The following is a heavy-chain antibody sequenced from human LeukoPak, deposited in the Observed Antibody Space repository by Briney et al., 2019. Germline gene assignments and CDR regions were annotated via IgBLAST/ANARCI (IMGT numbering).Heavy chain of an antibody. Sequence: PGGSLTLPCVASGFTFSSHSMNWVRQAPVKGLERVSYISASSSTLYYADCLKGQFTISRDNTKSSLYLQMNSLRDEDTAVYYCARVSGRLIDYWGQGTLVTVSS. CDR3: ARVSGRLIDY. V-gene: IGHV3-48*02. J-gene: IGHJ4*02. CDR1: GFTFSSHS. D-gene: IGHD3-10*01. CDR2: ISASSSTL.